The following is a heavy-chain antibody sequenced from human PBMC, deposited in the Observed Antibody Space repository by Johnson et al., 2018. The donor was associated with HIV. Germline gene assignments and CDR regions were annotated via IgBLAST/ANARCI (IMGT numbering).Heavy chain of an antibody. Sequence: QVQLVESGGGLVKPGGSLRLSCAASGFTFSDYYMTWIRQAPGKGLEWVSYISSSGSTISYADSVKGRFTISRDNAKNSLYPQMNSLRAEDTAGYYCAGDQRRSSWYTEGEKVGNAFDIWGQGTMVTVSS. V-gene: IGHV3-11*04. CDR1: GFTFSDYY. CDR2: ISSSGSTI. D-gene: IGHD6-13*01. CDR3: AGDQRRSSWYTEGEKVGNAFDI. J-gene: IGHJ3*02.